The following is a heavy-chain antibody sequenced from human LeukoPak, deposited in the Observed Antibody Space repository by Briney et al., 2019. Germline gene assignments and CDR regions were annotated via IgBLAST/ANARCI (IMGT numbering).Heavy chain of an antibody. CDR2: INPNSGGT. V-gene: IGHV1-2*02. Sequence: ASVKVSCKASGYTFTGYYMHWVRQAPGQGLEWMGWINPNSGGTNYAQKFQGRVTMTRDTSISTAYMELSSLRSEDTAVYYCARAAYSSSWYGDDAFDIWGQGTMVTVSS. D-gene: IGHD6-13*01. J-gene: IGHJ3*02. CDR3: ARAAYSSSWYGDDAFDI. CDR1: GYTFTGYY.